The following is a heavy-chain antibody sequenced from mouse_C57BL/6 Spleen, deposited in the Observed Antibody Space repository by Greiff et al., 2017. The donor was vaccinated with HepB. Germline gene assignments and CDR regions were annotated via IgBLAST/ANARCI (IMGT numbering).Heavy chain of an antibody. CDR3: TTYDYDLGDY. CDR1: GFNIKDYY. Sequence: VQLQQSGAELVRPGASVKLSCTASGFNIKDYYMHWVKQRPEQGLEWIGRIDPEDGDTEYAPKFQGKATTTADTSSNTAYLQLSSLTSEDTAVYYCTTYDYDLGDYWGQGTTLTVSS. V-gene: IGHV14-1*01. D-gene: IGHD2-4*01. CDR2: IDPEDGDT. J-gene: IGHJ2*01.